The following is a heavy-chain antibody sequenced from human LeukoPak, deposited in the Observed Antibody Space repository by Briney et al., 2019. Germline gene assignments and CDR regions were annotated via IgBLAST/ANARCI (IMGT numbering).Heavy chain of an antibody. D-gene: IGHD3-22*01. CDR1: GSTVNSNY. J-gene: IGHJ5*01. CDR2: IYSGGIT. V-gene: IGHV3-66*01. Sequence: QSGGSLRLSCEVSGSTVNSNYMSWVRQVPGKGLEWVSIIYSGGITYYADSVKGRFTISRDSSKNTVDLQMNSLRVEDTAVYYCARDRYSSGWYDSWGQGTRVTVSS. CDR3: ARDRYSSGWYDS.